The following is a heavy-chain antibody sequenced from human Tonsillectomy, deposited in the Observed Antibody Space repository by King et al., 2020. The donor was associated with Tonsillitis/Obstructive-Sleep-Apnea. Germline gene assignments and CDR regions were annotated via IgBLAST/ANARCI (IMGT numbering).Heavy chain of an antibody. D-gene: IGHD6-13*01. CDR3: AGAGYSTSWYGPFDP. V-gene: IGHV4-59*01. CDR2: IYYSGST. J-gene: IGHJ5*02. Sequence: QLQESGPGLVKPSETLSLTCTVSGGSISSYYWSWIRQPPGKGLEWIGYIYYSGSTNYNPSLKSRVTISVDTSKNQFSLKLSSVTAADPALYYCAGAGYSTSWYGPFDPWGQGTLVPVSS. CDR1: GGSISSYY.